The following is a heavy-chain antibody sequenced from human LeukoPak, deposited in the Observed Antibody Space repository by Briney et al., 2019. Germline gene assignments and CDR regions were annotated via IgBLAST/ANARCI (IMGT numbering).Heavy chain of an antibody. D-gene: IGHD3-10*01. CDR2: ISAYNGNT. CDR3: ASHYGSGSLFDY. CDR1: GYTFTSYG. V-gene: IGHV1-18*01. J-gene: IGHJ4*02. Sequence: ASVNVSCKASGYTFTSYGISWVRQAPGQGLEWMGWISAYNGNTNYAQKLQGRVTMTTDTSTSTAYMELRSLRSDDTAVYYCASHYGSGSLFDYWGQGTLVTVSS.